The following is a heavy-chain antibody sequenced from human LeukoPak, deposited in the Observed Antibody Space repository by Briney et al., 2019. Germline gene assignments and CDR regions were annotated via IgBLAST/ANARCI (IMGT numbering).Heavy chain of an antibody. J-gene: IGHJ3*02. CDR3: ASIDI. V-gene: IGHV3-33*01. CDR1: GFTFSSYG. Sequence: GRSLRLSCAAPGFTFSSYGMHWVRQAPGKGLEWVAVIRYDGSNKYYADSVKGRFTISRDDSKNTLYLQMNSLRAEDTAVYYCASIDIWGQGTMVTVSS. CDR2: IRYDGSNK.